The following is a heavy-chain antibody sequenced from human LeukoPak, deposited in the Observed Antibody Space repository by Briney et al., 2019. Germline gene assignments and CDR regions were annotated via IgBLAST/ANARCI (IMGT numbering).Heavy chain of an antibody. J-gene: IGHJ6*04. CDR1: GFTFDDYA. CDR3: AKDLYSSSWLPLAARPMDV. V-gene: IGHV3-9*01. D-gene: IGHD6-13*01. Sequence: PGESLRLSCAASGFTFDDYAMRWVRQAPGKGLEWVSGISWNSGSIGYADSVKGRFTISRDNAKNSLYLQMNSLRAEDTALYYCAKDLYSSSWLPLAARPMDVWGKGTTVTVSS. CDR2: ISWNSGSI.